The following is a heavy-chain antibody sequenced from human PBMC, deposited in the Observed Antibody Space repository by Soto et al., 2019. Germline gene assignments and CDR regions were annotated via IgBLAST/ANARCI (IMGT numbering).Heavy chain of an antibody. CDR1: GFNLIRYA. D-gene: IGHD1-26*01. Sequence: GSLRISCGASGFNLIRYAMSCVRQAPGKGLEWVAVISYDGSNKYYADSVKGRFTISRDNSKNTLYLQMNSLRAEDTAVYYCARDPYSRDGYYYHGMGVWGQGTTVTVSS. J-gene: IGHJ6*02. V-gene: IGHV3-30-3*01. CDR3: ARDPYSRDGYYYHGMGV. CDR2: ISYDGSNK.